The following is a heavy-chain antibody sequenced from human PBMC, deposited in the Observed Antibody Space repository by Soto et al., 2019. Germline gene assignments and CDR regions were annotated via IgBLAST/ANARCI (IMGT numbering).Heavy chain of an antibody. CDR1: GYTFTKYA. CDR2: INAGNGKT. D-gene: IGHD3-10*01. CDR3: ARDHYYGSGTYNYFDY. V-gene: IGHV1-3*01. Sequence: QVQLVQSGAEVKKPGASVKVSCKASGYTFTKYAVHWVRQAPGQRPEWMGWINAGNGKTKYSQKFQGRVTITRDTSASTAYMELSSLRSEDMAVYYCARDHYYGSGTYNYFDYWGHGTLVTVSS. J-gene: IGHJ4*01.